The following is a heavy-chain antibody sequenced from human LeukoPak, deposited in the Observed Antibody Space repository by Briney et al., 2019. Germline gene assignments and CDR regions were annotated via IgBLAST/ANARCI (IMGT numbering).Heavy chain of an antibody. J-gene: IGHJ4*02. Sequence: ASVKVSCTASGFTFTDYYMHWVRQAPGQGLGWMGWINPNSGDTNYAQNFQGRVTMTRDTSISTAYMELSSLRSDDTAVYYCARDRWGVVVPAALDYWGQGTLVTVSS. D-gene: IGHD2-2*01. CDR1: GFTFTDYY. CDR3: ARDRWGVVVPAALDY. CDR2: INPNSGDT. V-gene: IGHV1-2*02.